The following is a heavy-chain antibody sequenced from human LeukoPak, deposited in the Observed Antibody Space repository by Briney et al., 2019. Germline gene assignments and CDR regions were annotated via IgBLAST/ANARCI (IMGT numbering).Heavy chain of an antibody. CDR2: ISAYNGKT. D-gene: IGHD1-26*01. Sequence: GASVKVSCKASGYTLINYGISWVRQAPGQGLEWMGWISAYNGKTNYAQKFQGRVTMTTDTPTSTAYMDLRSLRSDDTAVYYCATDGVVGFFHRWGQGTLVTVSS. J-gene: IGHJ1*01. V-gene: IGHV1-18*01. CDR1: GYTLINYG. CDR3: ATDGVVGFFHR.